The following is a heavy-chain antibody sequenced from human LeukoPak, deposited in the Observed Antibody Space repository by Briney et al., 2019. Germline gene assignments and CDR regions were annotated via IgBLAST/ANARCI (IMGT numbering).Heavy chain of an antibody. CDR2: IYHSGST. CDR1: GYSISSGYY. Sequence: SKTLSLTCTVSGYSISSGYYWGWIRQPPGKGLEWIGSIYHSGSTYYNPSLKSRVTISVDTSKNQFSLKLSSVTAADTAVYYCARDRGWELLLYYFDYWGQGTLVTVSS. V-gene: IGHV4-38-2*02. CDR3: ARDRGWELLLYYFDY. J-gene: IGHJ4*02. D-gene: IGHD1-26*01.